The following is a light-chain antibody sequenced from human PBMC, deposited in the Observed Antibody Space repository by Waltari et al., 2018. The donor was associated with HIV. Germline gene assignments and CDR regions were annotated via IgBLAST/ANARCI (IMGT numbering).Light chain of an antibody. CDR1: SSNIGAGSH. J-gene: IGLJ2*01. CDR2: LNT. V-gene: IGLV1-40*01. CDR3: QSFDNSLRAWGL. Sequence: QSVLMQPPSVSGAPGQRVTISCPGSSSNIGAGSHVHWYQQLPGAAPKPLIYLNTNRPSGVPDRFSGSKSGASASLAITGLQAEDEGDYYCQSFDNSLRAWGLLGGGTRLTVL.